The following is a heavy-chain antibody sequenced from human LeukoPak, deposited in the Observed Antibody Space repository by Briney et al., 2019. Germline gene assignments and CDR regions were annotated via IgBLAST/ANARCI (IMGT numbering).Heavy chain of an antibody. V-gene: IGHV5-51*02. CDR1: GYSFTTYW. CDR3: ARLVVVTAIPLYYFDY. CDR2: IYPGDSDT. Sequence: GESLKISCKGSGYSFTTYWTGWVRQMPGKGVEWMGIIYPGDSDTRYSPSFRGQVTISADKSISTAYLQWSSLKASDTAMYYCARLVVVTAIPLYYFDYWGQGTLVTVSS. D-gene: IGHD2-21*02. J-gene: IGHJ4*02.